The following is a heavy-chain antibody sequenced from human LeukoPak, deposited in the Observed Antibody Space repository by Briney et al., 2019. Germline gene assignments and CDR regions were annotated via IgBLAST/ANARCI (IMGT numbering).Heavy chain of an antibody. V-gene: IGHV4-34*01. J-gene: IGHJ5*02. Sequence: PSETLSLTCGVYGGSFSGYYWSWIRQPPGKGLEWIGQIRHTGSTSYNPSLRSRVTISGDTSKNQFSLKLSSVTAADTAVYYCARDDDWFDPWGQGTLVTVSS. CDR2: IRHTGST. CDR3: ARDDDWFDP. CDR1: GGSFSGYY.